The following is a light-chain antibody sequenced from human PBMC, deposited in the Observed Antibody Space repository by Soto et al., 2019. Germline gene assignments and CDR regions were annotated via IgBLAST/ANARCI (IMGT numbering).Light chain of an antibody. CDR1: YKY. CDR2: EVS. V-gene: IGLV2-14*01. J-gene: IGLJ1*01. CDR3: QSYDISLHNYV. Sequence: QSVLTQPASVSGSPGQSITISCTGSYKYVSWYQQHPGKAPKFMIYEVSNRPSGVSNRFSGSKSGNTASLTISGLQAEDEADYYCQSYDISLHNYVFGTGTKVTVL.